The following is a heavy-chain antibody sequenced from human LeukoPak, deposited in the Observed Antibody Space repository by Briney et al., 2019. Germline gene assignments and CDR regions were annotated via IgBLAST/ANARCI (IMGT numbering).Heavy chain of an antibody. J-gene: IGHJ3*01. CDR2: MNPSNGNA. V-gene: IGHV1-8*01. CDR3: VREEGGSAFDY. Sequence: ASVKVSCKASGYTLTACDINWVRQAPGQGLEWMGWMNPSNGNAGYAQKFQGRVTMTRDTSITTAYMELSSLISDDTAVYYCVREEGGSAFDYWGQGTLITVSS. D-gene: IGHD5-12*01. CDR1: GYTLTACD.